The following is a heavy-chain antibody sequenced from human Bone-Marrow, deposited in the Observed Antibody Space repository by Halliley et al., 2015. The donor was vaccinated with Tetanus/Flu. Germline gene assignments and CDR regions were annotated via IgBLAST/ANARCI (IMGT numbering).Heavy chain of an antibody. J-gene: IGHJ5*01. Sequence: LRLFCTVSGGSIGSGGYYWSWIRQFPGKGLECIGYIYYSGTTYYNPSLRSRATISVDTSKNQFSLNLRSVTAADTAVYYCARGHYYASGSYYADSWGQGTLVTVS. CDR2: IYYSGTT. D-gene: IGHD3-10*01. CDR1: GGSIGSGGYY. CDR3: ARGHYYASGSYYADS. V-gene: IGHV4-31*02.